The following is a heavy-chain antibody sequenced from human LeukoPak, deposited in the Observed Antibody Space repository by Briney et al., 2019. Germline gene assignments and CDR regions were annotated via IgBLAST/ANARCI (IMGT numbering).Heavy chain of an antibody. CDR1: GYSFTNYD. D-gene: IGHD3-10*01. Sequence: ASVRVSCQASGYSFTNYDITWVRQATGQGLEWMGWMNPNTGMTGFAEKFQGRVTMTRNSSTSSTAYMELRSLRSEDTAVYYCARRGRASGRYSYGMDVWGQGTTVTVSS. CDR2: MNPNTGMT. V-gene: IGHV1-8*01. CDR3: ARRGRASGRYSYGMDV. J-gene: IGHJ6*02.